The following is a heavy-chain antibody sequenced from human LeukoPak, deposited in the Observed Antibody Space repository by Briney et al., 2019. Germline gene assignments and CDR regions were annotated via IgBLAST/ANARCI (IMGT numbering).Heavy chain of an antibody. J-gene: IGHJ4*02. Sequence: SETLSLTCTVSGGSISSYYWSWIRQPPGKGLEWIGSIYHSGSTYYNPSLKSRVTISLDTSKNHFSLKLSSVTAADTAMYYCATDPYGDLRNFDYWGQGTLVTVSS. CDR3: ATDPYGDLRNFDY. V-gene: IGHV4-59*04. CDR2: IYHSGST. D-gene: IGHD4-17*01. CDR1: GGSISSYY.